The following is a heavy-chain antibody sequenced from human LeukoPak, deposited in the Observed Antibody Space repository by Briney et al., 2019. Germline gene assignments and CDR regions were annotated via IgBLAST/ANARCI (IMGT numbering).Heavy chain of an antibody. CDR1: GITFSNYA. CDR3: VKGRPLLDV. Sequence: PGGSLRLSCAASGITFSNYATTWVRQAPGKGLEWVSVISDSGGITSYADSVKGRFTISRDNSKNTLYLQMNSLRAEDTAIYYCVKGRPLLDVWGQGTTVTVSS. CDR2: ISDSGGIT. J-gene: IGHJ6*02. V-gene: IGHV3-23*01.